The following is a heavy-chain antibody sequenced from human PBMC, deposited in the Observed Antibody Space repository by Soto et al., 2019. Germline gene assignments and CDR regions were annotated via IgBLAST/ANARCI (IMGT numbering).Heavy chain of an antibody. J-gene: IGHJ4*02. V-gene: IGHV3-30-3*01. CDR2: ISYDGSNK. Sequence: ESGGGVVQPGRSLRLSCAASGFTFSSYAMHWVRQAPGKGLEWVAVISYDGSNKYYADSVKGRFTISRDNSKNTLYLQMNSLRAEDTAVYYCARSSVAGYYFDYWGQGTLVTVSS. CDR1: GFTFSSYA. CDR3: ARSSVAGYYFDY. D-gene: IGHD6-19*01.